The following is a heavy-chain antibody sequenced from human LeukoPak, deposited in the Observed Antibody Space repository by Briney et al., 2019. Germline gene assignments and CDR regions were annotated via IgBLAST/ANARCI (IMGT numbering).Heavy chain of an antibody. Sequence: PGGSLRLSCAASGFSVRSNYINWVRQSPGRGLEWVSLLNSGDAKFYADSVKGRFTISRDNSKNTVYLQMNSLRVDDTAVYYCARSVGGWYIYWGQGTLVTVSS. V-gene: IGHV3-53*01. D-gene: IGHD6-19*01. CDR2: LNSGDAK. CDR1: GFSVRSNY. CDR3: ARSVGGWYIY. J-gene: IGHJ4*02.